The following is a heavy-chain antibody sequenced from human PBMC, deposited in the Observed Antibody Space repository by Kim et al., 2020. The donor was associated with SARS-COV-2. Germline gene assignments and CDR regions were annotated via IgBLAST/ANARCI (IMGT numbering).Heavy chain of an antibody. CDR3: TTVRVTILVAYY. J-gene: IGHJ6*01. Sequence: GGSLRLSCAASGFTLSNSCISWVRQAPGQGLEWVGRITRKTYGGTTEYAAPVKGRFTISRDDSKNTMYLQMNSLKSEDTAVYYCTTVRVTILVAYY. CDR1: GFTLSNSC. V-gene: IGHV3-15*01. D-gene: IGHD3-22*01. CDR2: ITRKTYGGTT.